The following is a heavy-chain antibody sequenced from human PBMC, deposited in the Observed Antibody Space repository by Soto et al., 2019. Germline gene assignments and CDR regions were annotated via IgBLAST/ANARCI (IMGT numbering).Heavy chain of an antibody. V-gene: IGHV1-45*02. CDR2: ITPFNGNT. Sequence: QMQLVQSGAEVKKTGSSVKVSCKASGYTFTYRYLHWVRQAPGQALEWMGWITPFNGNTNYAQKFQDRVTITRDRSMSTAYMELSSLRSEDTAMYYCASASTQDGFDSWGQGTLVTVSS. CDR1: GYTFTYRY. J-gene: IGHJ4*02. CDR3: ASASTQDGFDS. D-gene: IGHD2-15*01.